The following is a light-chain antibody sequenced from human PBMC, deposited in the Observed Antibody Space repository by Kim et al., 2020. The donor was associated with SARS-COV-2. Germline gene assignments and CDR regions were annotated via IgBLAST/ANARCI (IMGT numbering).Light chain of an antibody. CDR1: RTDVSGYKY. CDR2: DVS. Sequence: GQSITISCTGTRTDVSGYKYVSWYQQHPGKAPKLMIYDVSNRPSGVSNRFSGSKSGNTASLTISGLQAEDEADYYCSSYTSSSTRVFGGGTQLTVL. J-gene: IGLJ2*01. CDR3: SSYTSSSTRV. V-gene: IGLV2-14*03.